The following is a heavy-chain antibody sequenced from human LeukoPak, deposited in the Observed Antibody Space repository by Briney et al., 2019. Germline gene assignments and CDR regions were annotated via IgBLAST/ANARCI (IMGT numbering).Heavy chain of an antibody. CDR1: GDSITSYY. Sequence: SETLSLTCTVSGDSITSYYWSWIRQPPGKGLEWIGYIYTSGSTNCNPSLKSRVTISVDTSKNQFSLKLSSVTAADTAVYYCARQLSGSVWGAFDIWGQGTMVTVSS. CDR2: IYTSGST. CDR3: ARQLSGSVWGAFDI. V-gene: IGHV4-4*09. J-gene: IGHJ3*02. D-gene: IGHD3-16*01.